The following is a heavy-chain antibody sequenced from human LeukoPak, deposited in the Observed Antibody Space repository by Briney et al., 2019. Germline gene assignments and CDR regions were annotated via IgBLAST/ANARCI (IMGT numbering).Heavy chain of an antibody. V-gene: IGHV1-2*02. CDR1: GYTFTDYY. Sequence: ASLKVSCKASGYTFTDYYMHWVRQAPGQGLEWMGWINPNSGATNFAQKFQGRVTMTRDTSISTVYMEISRLRSDDTAVFYCAREGNFDIWGQGTMVTVS. J-gene: IGHJ3*02. CDR3: AREGNFDI. D-gene: IGHD4-23*01. CDR2: INPNSGAT.